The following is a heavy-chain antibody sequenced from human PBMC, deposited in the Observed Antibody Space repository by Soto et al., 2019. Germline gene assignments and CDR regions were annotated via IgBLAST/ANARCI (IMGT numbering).Heavy chain of an antibody. J-gene: IGHJ4*02. Sequence: PGGSLRLSCAASGFTFSNFLMHWVRQAPGKGLVWVSHINSDGSDSTYADSVKGRFTISRDNAKNTLYLQMNSLRVEDTAVYFCVRDDPGLGMDYWGQGTLVTVSS. CDR3: VRDDPGLGMDY. CDR2: INSDGSDS. V-gene: IGHV3-74*01. D-gene: IGHD1-26*01. CDR1: GFTFSNFL.